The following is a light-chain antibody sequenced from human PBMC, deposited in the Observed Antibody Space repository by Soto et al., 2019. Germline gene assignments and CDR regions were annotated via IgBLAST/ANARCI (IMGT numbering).Light chain of an antibody. J-gene: IGLJ2*01. CDR3: CSDAGQTVF. Sequence: QSVLTQPASVSGSPGQSITISCTVTSSHIGSYNFVSWYQQHAGKAPKLMIYEDDKRPSGVSHRFSGSKSGNTASLTGSGLQAEDEADYSCCSDAGQTVFFAGGTKLTVL. CDR1: SSHIGSYNF. CDR2: EDD. V-gene: IGLV2-23*01.